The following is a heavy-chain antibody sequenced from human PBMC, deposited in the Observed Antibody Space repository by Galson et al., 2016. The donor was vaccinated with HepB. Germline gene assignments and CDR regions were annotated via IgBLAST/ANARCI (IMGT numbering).Heavy chain of an antibody. CDR1: GDSVTNDHTT. V-gene: IGHV6-1*01. CDR3: TRGYMQTGMNV. CDR2: TYYRSTWFK. J-gene: IGHJ6*02. D-gene: IGHD3-16*02. Sequence: AISGDSVTNDHTTWNWIRQSPSRGLEWLGRTYYRSTWFKEYSESVRSRITISSDTSRNQFSLQLDSMTPDDAAAYFCTRGYMQTGMNVWGQGTTVIVSS.